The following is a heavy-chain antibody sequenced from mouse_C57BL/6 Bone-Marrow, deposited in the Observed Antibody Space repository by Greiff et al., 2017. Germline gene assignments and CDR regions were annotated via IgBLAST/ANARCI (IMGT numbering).Heavy chain of an antibody. V-gene: IGHV1-76*01. D-gene: IGHD2-5*01. Sequence: VQLQQSGAELVRPGASVKLSCKASGYTFTDYYINWVKQRPGQGLEWIARIYPGSGNTYYNEKFKGKATLTAEKSSSTAYMQLSSLTSEDSAVYFCACWYSKPYYFDYWGQGTTLTVSS. J-gene: IGHJ2*01. CDR1: GYTFTDYY. CDR2: IYPGSGNT. CDR3: ACWYSKPYYFDY.